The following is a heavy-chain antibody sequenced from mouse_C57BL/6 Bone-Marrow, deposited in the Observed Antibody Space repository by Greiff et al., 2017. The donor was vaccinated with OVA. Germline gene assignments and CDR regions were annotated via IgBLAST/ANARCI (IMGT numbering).Heavy chain of an antibody. J-gene: IGHJ4*01. D-gene: IGHD1-1*01. CDR3: ARKDYGSSYEAMDY. Sequence: QVQLKESGPGLVAPSQSLSITCTVSGFSLTSYAISWVRQPPGKGLELLCVIWTGGCTNYNSALKSRLSISKDNSKSQVFLKMNSLQTDDTARYYCARKDYGSSYEAMDYWGQGTSVTVSS. V-gene: IGHV2-9-1*01. CDR2: IWTGGCT. CDR1: GFSLTSYA.